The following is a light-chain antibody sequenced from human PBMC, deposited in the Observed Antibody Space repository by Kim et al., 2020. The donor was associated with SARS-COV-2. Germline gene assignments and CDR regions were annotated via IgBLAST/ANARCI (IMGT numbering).Light chain of an antibody. V-gene: IGKV1-33*01. Sequence: DIQMTQSPSFLSASVGDRVTITCQSSQASDHYLNWYQHKPGKAPKLLIYDASILETGVSSRFSGRRSGADFTLTIDSLQPEDIATYYCQLSDIFGQGTKLEI. CDR3: QLSDI. CDR1: QASDHY. CDR2: DAS. J-gene: IGKJ2*01.